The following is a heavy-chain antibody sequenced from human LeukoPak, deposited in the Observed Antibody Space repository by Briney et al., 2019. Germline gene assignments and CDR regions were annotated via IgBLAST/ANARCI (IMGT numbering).Heavy chain of an antibody. V-gene: IGHV7-4-1*02. CDR1: GYSFTSYW. J-gene: IGHJ3*02. D-gene: IGHD3-10*01. CDR2: ITTGTASP. CDR3: ARATLRAGNVFDI. Sequence: GESLKISCKGSGYSFTSYWIGWVRQMPGKGQEWMGWITTGTASPTYAQGFTGRFVFSLDTSVNTAFLEISSLKADDTAVYFCARATLRAGNVFDIWGQGTMLTVSS.